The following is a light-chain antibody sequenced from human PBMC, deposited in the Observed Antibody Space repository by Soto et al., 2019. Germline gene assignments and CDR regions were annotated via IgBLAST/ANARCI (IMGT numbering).Light chain of an antibody. CDR2: GAS. J-gene: IGKJ3*01. V-gene: IGKV3-20*01. CDR1: QSVSSSY. Sequence: EIVLTQSPGTLSLSPGERATLSCRASQSVSSSYLAWYQQKPGQAPRLLIYGASSRATGIPDRFSGSGSGTDFPLTISRLEPEDFAVYYCQQYGSSPCFGPGTKVDIK. CDR3: QQYGSSPC.